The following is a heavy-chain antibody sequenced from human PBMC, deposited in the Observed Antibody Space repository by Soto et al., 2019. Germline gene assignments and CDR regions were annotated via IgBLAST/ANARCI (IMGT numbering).Heavy chain of an antibody. J-gene: IGHJ4*02. CDR3: ARADCGGQCARDY. D-gene: IGHD2-21*01. CDR1: GFTFGTYA. V-gene: IGHV3-33*01. Sequence: GGSLRLSCAASGFTFGTYAMHWVRQAPGKGLEWVAGIWYDGRIENYADSVKGRFSISRDNSKSTVSLHMNSLRVEDTAIYYCARADCGGQCARDYWGQGTLVTVSS. CDR2: IWYDGRIE.